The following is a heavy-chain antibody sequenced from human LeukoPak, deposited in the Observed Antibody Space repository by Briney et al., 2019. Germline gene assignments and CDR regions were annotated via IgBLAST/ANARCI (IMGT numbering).Heavy chain of an antibody. CDR1: GVTLSPYG. CDR2: IWYDGSNK. Sequence: GMSLRLSCAASGVTLSPYGMHWVRQAPGKRLEWVAVIWYDGSNKYYADSVKGRFTISRDNSKNTLYLQMNSLRAEDTAVYYCATYYYGSGRPAFFEYWGQGTLVTVSS. CDR3: ATYYYGSGRPAFFEY. J-gene: IGHJ4*02. D-gene: IGHD3-10*01. V-gene: IGHV3-33*08.